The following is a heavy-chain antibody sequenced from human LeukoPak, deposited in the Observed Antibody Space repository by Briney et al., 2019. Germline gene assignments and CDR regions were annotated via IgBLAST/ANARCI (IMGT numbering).Heavy chain of an antibody. CDR3: ARDGTSTDDY. Sequence: ASVKVSCKTSGYTFSNFGXXWVRQAPGQGLEWMGWISGNNDNPNYGQKFQGRFTVTTDSSTSTAYMELRNLRFDDTAVYYCARDGTSTDDYWGQGTLVTVSS. CDR1: GYTFSNFG. CDR2: ISGNNDNP. J-gene: IGHJ4*02. D-gene: IGHD2-2*01. V-gene: IGHV1-18*01.